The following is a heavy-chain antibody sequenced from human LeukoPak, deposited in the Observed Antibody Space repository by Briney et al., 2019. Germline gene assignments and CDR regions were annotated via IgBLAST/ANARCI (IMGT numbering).Heavy chain of an antibody. D-gene: IGHD1-26*01. Sequence: GESLKISCKGSGYNFTNYWISWVRQMSGKGLEWMGRIDPSDSYTNYSPSFQGHVTISADNSISTAYPQCSGLKASDTAMYYCARLVGGTVDYWGQGTLVTVSS. V-gene: IGHV5-10-1*01. J-gene: IGHJ4*02. CDR2: IDPSDSYT. CDR3: ARLVGGTVDY. CDR1: GYNFTNYW.